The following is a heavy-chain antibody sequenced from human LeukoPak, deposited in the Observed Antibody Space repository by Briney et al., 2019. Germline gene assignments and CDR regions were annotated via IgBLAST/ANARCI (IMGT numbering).Heavy chain of an antibody. D-gene: IGHD6-19*01. V-gene: IGHV3-48*01. J-gene: IGHJ6*03. CDR3: ARDRSVAGEYYFYYYMDV. CDR2: ISSSSSTI. Sequence: GGSLRLSCAASGFTFSSNPMNWVRQAPGKGLEWVSYISSSSSTIYYADSVKGRFTVSRDNAKNSLYMQRNSLRAEDAAVYYCARDRSVAGEYYFYYYMDVWGKGTTVTVSS. CDR1: GFTFSSNP.